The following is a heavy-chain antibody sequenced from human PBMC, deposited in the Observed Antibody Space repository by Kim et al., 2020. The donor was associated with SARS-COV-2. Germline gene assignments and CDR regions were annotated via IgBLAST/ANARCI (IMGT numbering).Heavy chain of an antibody. CDR3: ARDVVAGVFDY. Sequence: SVKVSCKASGGTFSSYAISWVRQAPGQGLEWMGGIIPIFGTTNYAQKFQGRVTITADKSTSTAYMELSSLRSEDTAVYYCARDVVAGVFDYWGQGTLVTVSS. J-gene: IGHJ4*02. CDR2: IIPIFGTT. V-gene: IGHV1-69*06. CDR1: GGTFSSYA. D-gene: IGHD2-21*01.